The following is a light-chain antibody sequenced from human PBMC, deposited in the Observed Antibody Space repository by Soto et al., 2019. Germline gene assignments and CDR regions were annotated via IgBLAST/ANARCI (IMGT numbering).Light chain of an antibody. V-gene: IGKV3-20*01. J-gene: IGKJ4*02. Sequence: EIVLTQSPGTLSLSPGERATLSCRASQSVSSNYLAWYQQKPGQAPKVLIYRASSRATGIPDGFSGSGSGTDFTLTISRLEPEDFAVDYCQQYGSLPLTCGGGTKVEIK. CDR2: RAS. CDR3: QQYGSLPLT. CDR1: QSVSSNY.